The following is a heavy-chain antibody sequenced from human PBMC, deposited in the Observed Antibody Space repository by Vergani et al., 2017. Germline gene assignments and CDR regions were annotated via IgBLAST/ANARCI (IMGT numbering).Heavy chain of an antibody. D-gene: IGHD6-13*01. J-gene: IGHJ2*01. V-gene: IGHV1-69*13. CDR2: IIPIFGTA. CDR3: ARETVVYSSSLWLGFDL. CDR1: GGTFSSYA. Sequence: QVQLVQSGAEVKKPGSSVKVSCKASGGTFSSYAISWVRQAPGQGLEWMGRIIPIFGTAHYAQKFQGRVTITADESTSTAYMELSSLSSEDTAVYYCARETVVYSSSLWLGFDLWGRGTLVTVSS.